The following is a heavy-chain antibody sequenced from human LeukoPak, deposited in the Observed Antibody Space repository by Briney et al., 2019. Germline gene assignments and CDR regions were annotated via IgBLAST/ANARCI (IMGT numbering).Heavy chain of an antibody. CDR2: INPSGGST. Sequence: ASVKVSCKASGYTFTSYYMHWVPQAPGQGLEWMGIINPSGGSTSYAQKFQGRVTMPRDMSTSTVYMELSSLRSEDTAVYYCARGRITMVRGVIPFDYWGQGTLVTVSS. CDR1: GYTFTSYY. CDR3: ARGRITMVRGVIPFDY. J-gene: IGHJ4*02. V-gene: IGHV1-46*01. D-gene: IGHD3-10*01.